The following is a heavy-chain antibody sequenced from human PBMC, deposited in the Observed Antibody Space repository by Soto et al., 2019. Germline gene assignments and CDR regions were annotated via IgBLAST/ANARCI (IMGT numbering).Heavy chain of an antibody. CDR1: GFTFSNYG. J-gene: IGHJ4*02. CDR2: ISKDGSEE. V-gene: IGHV3-30*18. CDR3: AKETHSSGYGTYFDH. D-gene: IGHD3-22*01. Sequence: QVQLVESGGGVVQSGRSLRLSCVVSGFTFSNYGMYWVRQAPGKGLEWVAVISKDGSEEYYADSVKGRFTVSRDNSRNTLYLQVNSLRTEDTAVYYCAKETHSSGYGTYFDHWGQGTLVPVSS.